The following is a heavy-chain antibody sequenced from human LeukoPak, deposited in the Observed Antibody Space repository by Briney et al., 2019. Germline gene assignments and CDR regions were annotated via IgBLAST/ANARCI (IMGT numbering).Heavy chain of an antibody. V-gene: IGHV3-74*01. J-gene: IGHJ5*02. CDR1: GFTFSNYW. CDR2: INSDGTTT. D-gene: IGHD4-11*01. CDR3: ATHIYSTYCSS. Sequence: PGASLRLSCAASGFTFSNYWMYWVRQAPGKGLVWVSRINSDGTTTTYADSVKGRFTISRDNAKNTLYLQMNSLRVDDTAVYYCATHIYSTYCSSWGQGTLVTVSS.